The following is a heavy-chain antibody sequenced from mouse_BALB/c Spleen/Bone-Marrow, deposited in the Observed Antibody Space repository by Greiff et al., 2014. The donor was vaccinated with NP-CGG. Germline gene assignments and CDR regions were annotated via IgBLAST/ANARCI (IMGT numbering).Heavy chain of an antibody. V-gene: IGHV1-5*01. J-gene: IGHJ2*01. D-gene: IGHD3-1*01. CDR1: GYTFSNYW. Sequence: VQLKESGTVLARPGAAVKMSCKASGYTFSNYWMHWAKQRPGQGLEWIGTIYPGNSDTTYNQKFKGKAKLTAVTSTSTAYMDLSSLTNEDSAVYYCTTLARTNFDYWGQGTTLTVSS. CDR3: TTLARTNFDY. CDR2: IYPGNSDT.